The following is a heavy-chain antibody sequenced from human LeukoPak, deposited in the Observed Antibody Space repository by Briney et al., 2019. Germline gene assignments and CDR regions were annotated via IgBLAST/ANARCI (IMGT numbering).Heavy chain of an antibody. J-gene: IGHJ4*02. CDR2: IYPGDSDT. V-gene: IGHV5-51*01. CDR1: GYIFTSYW. D-gene: IGHD4-23*01. Sequence: GESLKISCKGSGYIFTSYWIGWVRQMPGKGLEWMGIIYPGDSDTRYSPSFQGQVTISADKSISTAFLHWSSLKASDTAMYYCARTSGDYSGNALYFDYWGQGTLVTVSS. CDR3: ARTSGDYSGNALYFDY.